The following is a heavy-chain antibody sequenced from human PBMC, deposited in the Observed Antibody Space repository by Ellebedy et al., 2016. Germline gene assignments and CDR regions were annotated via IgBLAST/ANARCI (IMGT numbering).Heavy chain of an antibody. Sequence: GESLKISCAASGFTFSNYWMSWVRQAPGKGLEWVANIKQDGSEKYYVDSVKGRFTISRDNAKNSLYLQMNSLRAEDTAVYYCARGFAVAGTRDYWGQGTLVTVSS. D-gene: IGHD6-19*01. J-gene: IGHJ4*02. CDR2: IKQDGSEK. CDR3: ARGFAVAGTRDY. V-gene: IGHV3-7*01. CDR1: GFTFSNYW.